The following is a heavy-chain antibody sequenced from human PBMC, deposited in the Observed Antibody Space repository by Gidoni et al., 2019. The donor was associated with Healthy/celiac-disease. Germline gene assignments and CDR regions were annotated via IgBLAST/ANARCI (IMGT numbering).Heavy chain of an antibody. Sequence: QVQLQESGPGLVKPSGTLSLTCAVSGGSISSSNWWSWVRQPPGKGLEWIGEIYHSGNTNYNPSLMSRVTISVDKSKNQFSLKLSSVTAADTAVYYFARDAREYYFDSSGYHNAFDIWGQGTMVTVSS. CDR3: ARDAREYYFDSSGYHNAFDI. D-gene: IGHD3-22*01. CDR2: IYHSGNT. V-gene: IGHV4-4*02. CDR1: GGSISSSNW. J-gene: IGHJ3*02.